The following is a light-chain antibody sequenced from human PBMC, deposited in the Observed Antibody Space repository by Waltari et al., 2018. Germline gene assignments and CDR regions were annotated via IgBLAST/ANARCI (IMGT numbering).Light chain of an antibody. CDR3: CSYAGSSTLV. Sequence: QSALTQPRSVSGSPGQSVTISCTGPSSDVGAYSYVSWYQQHPARAPKLMIYDVSERPSGVSARFSGSKSGNTATLTISGLQADDGADYYCCSYAGSSTLVFGGGTTLTVV. J-gene: IGLJ3*02. CDR2: DVS. CDR1: SSDVGAYSY. V-gene: IGLV2-11*01.